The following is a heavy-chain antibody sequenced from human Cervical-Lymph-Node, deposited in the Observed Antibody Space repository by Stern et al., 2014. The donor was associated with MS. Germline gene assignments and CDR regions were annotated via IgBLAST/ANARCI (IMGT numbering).Heavy chain of an antibody. J-gene: IGHJ5*02. CDR1: GDSIRGNY. D-gene: IGHD2-15*01. Sequence: QLQLQESGPGLVKPSETLSLNCSVPGDSIRGNYWSWIRQPPGKGLEWIGYIYYTGSTNYNPSLKSRVTISIDTSKTQFSLRLNSVTAADTAVYYCARVVVLAGSRWFDPWGQGILVSVSS. CDR2: IYYTGST. V-gene: IGHV4-59*01. CDR3: ARVVVLAGSRWFDP.